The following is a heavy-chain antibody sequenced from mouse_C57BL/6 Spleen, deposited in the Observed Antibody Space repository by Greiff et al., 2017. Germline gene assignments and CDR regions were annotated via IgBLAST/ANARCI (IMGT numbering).Heavy chain of an antibody. J-gene: IGHJ2*01. CDR2: ISSGSSTL. Sequence: EVKLVESGGGLVKPGGSLKLSCAASGFTFSDYGMHWVRQAPEKGLEWVAYISSGSSTLYYADTVKGRFTISRDNAKNTLFLQMTSLRSEDTAMFYCARGGLRRGFDYGGQGTTLTVSS. CDR3: ARGGLRRGFDY. D-gene: IGHD2-4*01. CDR1: GFTFSDYG. V-gene: IGHV5-17*01.